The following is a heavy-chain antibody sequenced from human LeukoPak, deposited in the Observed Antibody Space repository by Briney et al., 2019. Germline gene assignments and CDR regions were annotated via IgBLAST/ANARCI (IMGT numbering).Heavy chain of an antibody. D-gene: IGHD2-2*02. V-gene: IGHV3-23*01. CDR1: GFTFTSYA. CDR3: ATKPPHCSTTTCYINY. CDR2: ISGSGGST. Sequence: GGSLRLSCAASGFTFTSYAMSWVRQAPGKRREWVSTISGSGGSTYYADSVKGRFTISRDNSRNTLYLQMNSLRAEDTAVYYCATKPPHCSTTTCYINYWGQGTLVTVPS. J-gene: IGHJ4*02.